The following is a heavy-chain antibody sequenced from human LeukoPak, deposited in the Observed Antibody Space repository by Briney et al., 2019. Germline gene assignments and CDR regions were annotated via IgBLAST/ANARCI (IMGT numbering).Heavy chain of an antibody. CDR2: MNPNSGNT. Sequence: ASVKVSCKASVYTFTSYDIYWVRPATGQGLEWMGWMNPNSGNTGYAQKFQGRVTMTRNTSISTAYMELSSQRSEDTAVYYCARGRGSSSWSPPEDYWGQGTLVTVSS. D-gene: IGHD6-13*01. J-gene: IGHJ4*02. CDR1: VYTFTSYD. V-gene: IGHV1-8*01. CDR3: ARGRGSSSWSPPEDY.